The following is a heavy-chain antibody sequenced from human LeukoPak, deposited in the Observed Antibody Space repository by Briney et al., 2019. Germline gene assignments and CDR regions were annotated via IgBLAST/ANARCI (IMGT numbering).Heavy chain of an antibody. J-gene: IGHJ4*02. CDR3: ARGRGGVGATYYFDY. CDR2: ISYDGSNK. Sequence: GRSLRLSCAASGFTFSSYAMHWVRQAPGKGLEWVAVISYDGSNKYYADSVKGRLTISRDNSKNTLYLQMNSLRAEDTAVYYCARGRGGVGATYYFDYWGQGTLVTVSS. D-gene: IGHD1-26*01. V-gene: IGHV3-30-3*01. CDR1: GFTFSSYA.